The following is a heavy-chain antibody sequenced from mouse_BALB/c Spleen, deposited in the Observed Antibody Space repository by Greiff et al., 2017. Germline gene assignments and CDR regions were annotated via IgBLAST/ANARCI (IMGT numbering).Heavy chain of an antibody. Sequence: VQLQQSGAELARPGASVEMSCKASGYTFTSYTMHWVKQRPGQGLEWIGYINPSSGYTNYNQKFKDKATLTADKSSSTAYMQLSSLTSEDSAVYYCARSKYGNSFYFDYWGQGTTLTVSS. V-gene: IGHV1-4*01. D-gene: IGHD2-10*02. CDR3: ARSKYGNSFYFDY. CDR2: INPSSGYT. J-gene: IGHJ2*01. CDR1: GYTFTSYT.